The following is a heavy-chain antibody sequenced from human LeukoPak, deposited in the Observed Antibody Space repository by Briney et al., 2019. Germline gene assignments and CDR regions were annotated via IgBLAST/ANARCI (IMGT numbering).Heavy chain of an antibody. V-gene: IGHV3-43*02. J-gene: IGHJ3*02. CDR3: AKAGGQWLVGDGFDI. D-gene: IGHD6-19*01. Sequence: PGGSLRLSCAASGFTFDDYAMHWVRQAPGKGLEWVSLISGDGGSTYYADSVKGRFTISRDNSKNSLYLQMNSLRTEDTALYYCAKAGGQWLVGDGFDIWGQGTMVTVSS. CDR2: ISGDGGST. CDR1: GFTFDDYA.